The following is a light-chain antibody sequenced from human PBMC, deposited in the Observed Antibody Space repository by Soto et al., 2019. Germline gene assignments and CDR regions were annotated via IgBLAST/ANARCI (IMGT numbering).Light chain of an antibody. CDR1: SSNIGRNN. V-gene: IGLV1-47*01. Sequence: QSVLTQPPSASGTPGQRGIISCSGSSSNIGRNNVYWYQQLPGTAPKPLIYRNNQRPSGVPDRFSGSKSGTSASLAISGLRSEDEADYYCAAWDDSLSVVFGGGTKLTVL. CDR2: RNN. J-gene: IGLJ2*01. CDR3: AAWDDSLSVV.